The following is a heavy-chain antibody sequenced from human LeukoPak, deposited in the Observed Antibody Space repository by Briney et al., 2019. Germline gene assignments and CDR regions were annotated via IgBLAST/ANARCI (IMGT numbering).Heavy chain of an antibody. D-gene: IGHD4-11*01. CDR1: GGSISSGSYY. V-gene: IGHV4-61*02. CDR3: AREAAYYSNPYVFDY. CDR2: IYTSGST. J-gene: IGHJ4*02. Sequence: PSQTLSLTCTVSGGSISSGSYYWSWIRQPAGQGLEWIGRIYTSGSTNYNPSLKSRVTISVDTSKNQFSLKLSSVTAADTAVYYCAREAAYYSNPYVFDYWGQGTLVTVSS.